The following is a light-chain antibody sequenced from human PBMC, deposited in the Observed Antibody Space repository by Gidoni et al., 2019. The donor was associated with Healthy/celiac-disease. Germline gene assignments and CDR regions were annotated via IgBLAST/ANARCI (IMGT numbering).Light chain of an antibody. CDR3: QQSYSTPRT. Sequence: DIHTTHSPSSLSASVGDRVTITCRASQSMSSYLNWYQQKPGKAPKLLIYAASILQSGVPSRFRGSGSGTDFTLTISSLQPEDFATYYCQQSYSTPRTFGQGTKVEIK. CDR2: AAS. CDR1: QSMSSY. V-gene: IGKV1-39*01. J-gene: IGKJ1*01.